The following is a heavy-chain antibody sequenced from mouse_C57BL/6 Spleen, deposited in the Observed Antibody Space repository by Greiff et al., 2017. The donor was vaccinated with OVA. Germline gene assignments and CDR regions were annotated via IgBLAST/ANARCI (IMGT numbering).Heavy chain of an antibody. CDR2: IHPNSGST. V-gene: IGHV1-64*01. CDR3: ATSTMGTGDFDY. D-gene: IGHD2-2*01. J-gene: IGHJ2*01. CDR1: GYTFTSYW. Sequence: QVQLQQPGAELVKPGASVKLSCKASGYTFTSYWMHWVKQRPGQGLEWIGMIHPNSGSTNYNEKFKSKATLTVDKSSSTAYMQLSSLTSEDSAVYYCATSTMGTGDFDYWGQGTTLTVSS.